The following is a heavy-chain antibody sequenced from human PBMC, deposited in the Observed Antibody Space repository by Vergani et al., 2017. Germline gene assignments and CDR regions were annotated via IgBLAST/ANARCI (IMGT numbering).Heavy chain of an antibody. CDR1: GFTFSSYA. Sequence: VQLLESGGGLVQPGGSLRLSCAASGFTFSSYAMSWVRQAPGKGLEWIGEINHSGSTNYNPSLKSRVTISVDTSKNQFSLKLSSVTAADTAVYYCARGCRRGSYSSSLGGRSKGSLDYWGQGTLVTVSS. J-gene: IGHJ4*02. CDR2: INHSGST. CDR3: ARGCRRGSYSSSLGGRSKGSLDY. V-gene: IGHV4-34*01. D-gene: IGHD6-6*01.